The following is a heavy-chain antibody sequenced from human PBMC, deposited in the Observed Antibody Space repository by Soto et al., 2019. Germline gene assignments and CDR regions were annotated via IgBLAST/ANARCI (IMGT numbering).Heavy chain of an antibody. CDR3: ARQGSNGAYYYYGMDV. J-gene: IGHJ6*02. CDR2: IYPGDSDT. CDR1: GYRFSSYW. D-gene: IGHD2-8*01. V-gene: IGHV5-51*01. Sequence: RGESLKISCQGSGYRFSSYWIAWVRQMPGKGLEWMGIIYPGDSDTIYSTSFQGQVTFSVDKSTSTAYLQWSSLRASDTAMYYCARQGSNGAYYYYGMDVWGQGTTVTV.